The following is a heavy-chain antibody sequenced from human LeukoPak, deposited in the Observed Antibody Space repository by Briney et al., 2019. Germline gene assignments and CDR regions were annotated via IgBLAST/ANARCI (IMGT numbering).Heavy chain of an antibody. D-gene: IGHD2-21*02. CDR2: ISYDGSNK. Sequence: PGGSLRLSCAASGFTFSSYAMHWVRQAPGKGLEWVAVISYDGSNKYYADSVKGRFTTSRDNSKNTLYLQMNSLRAEDTAVYYCARINCGGDCYSDYWGQGTLVTVSS. CDR1: GFTFSSYA. CDR3: ARINCGGDCYSDY. J-gene: IGHJ4*02. V-gene: IGHV3-30-3*01.